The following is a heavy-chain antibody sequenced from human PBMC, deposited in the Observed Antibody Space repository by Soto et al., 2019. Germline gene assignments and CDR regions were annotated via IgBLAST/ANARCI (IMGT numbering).Heavy chain of an antibody. J-gene: IGHJ3*02. CDR3: AKEGRYCGGDCYFGGSAFDI. D-gene: IGHD2-21*02. CDR1: GFTFSSYA. Sequence: EVQLLESGGGLVQPGGSLRLSCAASGFTFSSYAMSWVRQAPGKGLEWVSAISGSGGSTYYADSVKGRFTISRDNSKNTLYLQMNSLRAEDTAVYYCAKEGRYCGGDCYFGGSAFDIWGQGTMVTVSS. CDR2: ISGSGGST. V-gene: IGHV3-23*01.